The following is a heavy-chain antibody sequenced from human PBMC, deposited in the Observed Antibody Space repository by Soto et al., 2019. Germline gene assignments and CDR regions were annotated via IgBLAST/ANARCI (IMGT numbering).Heavy chain of an antibody. CDR2: IYWDDDK. D-gene: IGHD3-9*01. Sequence: ESGPTLVKPTQTLTLTCTFSGFSLSTSGVGVGWIRQPPGKALEWLALIYWDDDKRYSPSLKSRLTITKDTSKNQVVLTMTNMDPVDTATYYCAHSGYDILTGYYSDFDYWGQGTLVTVSS. CDR1: GFSLSTSGVG. J-gene: IGHJ4*02. V-gene: IGHV2-5*02. CDR3: AHSGYDILTGYYSDFDY.